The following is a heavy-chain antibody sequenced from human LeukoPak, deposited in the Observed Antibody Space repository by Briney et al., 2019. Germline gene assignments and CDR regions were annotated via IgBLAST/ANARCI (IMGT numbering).Heavy chain of an antibody. CDR2: IRYDGSNK. D-gene: IGHD3-10*01. J-gene: IGHJ6*03. CDR3: AKGFSRLVRSYMDV. V-gene: IGHV3-30*02. CDR1: GFTFSSYG. Sequence: GGSLRLSCAASGFTFSSYGMHWVRQAPGKGLEWVAFIRYDGSNKYYADSVKGRFTISRDNSKNTLYLQMNSLRAEDTAVYYCAKGFSRLVRSYMDVWGKGTTVTISS.